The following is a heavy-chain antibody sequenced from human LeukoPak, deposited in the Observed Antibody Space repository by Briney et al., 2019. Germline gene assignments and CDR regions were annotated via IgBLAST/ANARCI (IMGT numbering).Heavy chain of an antibody. CDR2: IYYSGST. D-gene: IGHD5-12*01. CDR1: GGSISSSSYY. V-gene: IGHV4-39*01. CDR3: ARHNVATVVFDY. Sequence: SETLSLTCTASGGSISSSSYYWGWIRQPPGKGLEWIGSIYYSGSTYYNPSLKSRVTISVDTSKNQFSLKLSSVAAADTAVYYCARHNVATVVFDYWGQGTLVTVSS. J-gene: IGHJ4*02.